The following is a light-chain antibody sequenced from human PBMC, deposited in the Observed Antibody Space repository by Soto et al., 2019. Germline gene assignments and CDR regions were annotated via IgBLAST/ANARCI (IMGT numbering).Light chain of an antibody. Sequence: EILLTQSPGTLSLSPGERATLSCRASQSVSSSYLAWYQQKPGHAPRLLIYGASSRATGIPDRFSGSGSGTDFTLTISRLEPEDFAVYYCQQYGSSSVTFGRGTKVDIK. CDR3: QQYGSSSVT. CDR2: GAS. V-gene: IGKV3-20*01. J-gene: IGKJ3*01. CDR1: QSVSSSY.